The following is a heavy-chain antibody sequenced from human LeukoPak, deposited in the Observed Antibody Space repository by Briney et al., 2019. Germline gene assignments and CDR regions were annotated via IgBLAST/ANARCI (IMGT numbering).Heavy chain of an antibody. D-gene: IGHD3-10*01. CDR1: GGSISSYY. J-gene: IGHJ1*01. CDR3: AKQKSGSGSYIEH. Sequence: SETLSLTCTVSGGSISSYYWSWIRQPPGKGLEWIGYIYSSGSTNYNPSLKSRVTISVDTSKNQFSLKLNSVTAADTAVYYCAKQKSGSGSYIEHWGQGTLVTVSS. CDR2: IYSSGST. V-gene: IGHV4-59*08.